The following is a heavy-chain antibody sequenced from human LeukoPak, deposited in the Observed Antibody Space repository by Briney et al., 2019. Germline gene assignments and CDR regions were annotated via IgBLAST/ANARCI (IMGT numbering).Heavy chain of an antibody. CDR1: GGSIDITNF. CDR3: TRENRSFCPFAF. Sequence: PSETLSLTCGVSGGSIDITNFWSWVRQAPGKGLEWIGEIAHDGRTNYNPSLRSRVTMFLDRANNQFSLSLTSVTAADSAVYYCTRENRSFCPFAFWGQGVLVTVSS. J-gene: IGHJ4*02. V-gene: IGHV4-4*02. CDR2: IAHDGRT. D-gene: IGHD2/OR15-2a*01.